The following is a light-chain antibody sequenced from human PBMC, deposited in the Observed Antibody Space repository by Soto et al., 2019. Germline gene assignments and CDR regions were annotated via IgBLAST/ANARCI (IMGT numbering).Light chain of an antibody. Sequence: QSALTQPASVSGSPGQSITVSWYQQHPGKAPKLMIYEVTKRPSGVSNRFSGSKSGNTASLTISGLQAEDEADYYCSSYTFTSTLYVFGTGTKVTVL. J-gene: IGLJ1*01. CDR3: SSYTFTSTLYV. V-gene: IGLV2-14*01. CDR2: EVT.